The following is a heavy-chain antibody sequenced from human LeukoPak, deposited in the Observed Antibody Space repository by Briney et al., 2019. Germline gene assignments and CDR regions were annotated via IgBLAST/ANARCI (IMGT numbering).Heavy chain of an antibody. CDR3: ARARQYYDILTGFDY. J-gene: IGHJ4*02. D-gene: IGHD3-9*01. Sequence: GGSLRLSCAASGFTFSSYAMHWVRQAPGKGLEWVAVISYDGINQYYADSVKGRFTISRDNSKNTLYLQMNSLRAEDTAIYYCARARQYYDILTGFDYWGQGTLVTVSS. V-gene: IGHV3-30-3*01. CDR1: GFTFSSYA. CDR2: ISYDGINQ.